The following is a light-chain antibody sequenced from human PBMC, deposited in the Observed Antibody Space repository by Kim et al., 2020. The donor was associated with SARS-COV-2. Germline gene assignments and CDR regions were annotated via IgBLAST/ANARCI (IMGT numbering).Light chain of an antibody. V-gene: IGKV1-27*01. CDR3: QKYNSALWT. J-gene: IGKJ1*01. Sequence: DNQMTQSPSSLSASVGDRVTITCRASQDINNYLAWYQQRPGEVPKLLIYATSTLQSGVPSRFSGSGSGTDFTLTISSLQPEDVATYFCQKYNSALWTFGQGTKVDIK. CDR1: QDINNY. CDR2: ATS.